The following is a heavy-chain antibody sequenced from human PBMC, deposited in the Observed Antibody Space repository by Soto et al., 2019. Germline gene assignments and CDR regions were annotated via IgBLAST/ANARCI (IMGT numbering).Heavy chain of an antibody. Sequence: PGGSLRLSCAASGFTFSSYAMSWVRQAPGKGLEWVSAISGSGGSTYYADSVKGRFTISRDNSKNTLYLQMNSLRAEDTAVYYCAKGKPGWARHQYGYYFDYWGQGTLVTVSS. CDR3: AKGKPGWARHQYGYYFDY. D-gene: IGHD2-2*01. CDR1: GFTFSSYA. CDR2: ISGSGGST. J-gene: IGHJ4*02. V-gene: IGHV3-23*01.